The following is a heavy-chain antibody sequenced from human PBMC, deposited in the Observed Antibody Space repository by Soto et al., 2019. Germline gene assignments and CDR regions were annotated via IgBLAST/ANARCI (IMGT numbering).Heavy chain of an antibody. Sequence: GGSLRLSCAASGFTFSSYAMHWVRQAPGKGLEWVAVISYDGSNKYYADSVKGRFTISRDNSKNTLYLQMNSLRAEDTAVYYCARPSSPLGYCSGGSCYFVYWGQGTLVTVSS. V-gene: IGHV3-30-3*01. D-gene: IGHD2-15*01. J-gene: IGHJ4*02. CDR3: ARPSSPLGYCSGGSCYFVY. CDR2: ISYDGSNK. CDR1: GFTFSSYA.